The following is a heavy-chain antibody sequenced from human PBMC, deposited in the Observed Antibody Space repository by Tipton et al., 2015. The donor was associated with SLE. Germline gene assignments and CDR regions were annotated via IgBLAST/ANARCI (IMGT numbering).Heavy chain of an antibody. D-gene: IGHD3-10*01. J-gene: IGHJ4*02. CDR1: GGSISSYY. CDR3: ARGLQDLGEFDY. V-gene: IGHV4-59*12. CDR2: IYYSGST. Sequence: TLSLTCTVSGGSISSYYWSWIRQPPGKGLEWIGYIYYSGSTNYNPSLKSRVTISVDTSKNQFSLKLSFVTAADTAVYYCARGLQDLGEFDYWGQGTLVTVSS.